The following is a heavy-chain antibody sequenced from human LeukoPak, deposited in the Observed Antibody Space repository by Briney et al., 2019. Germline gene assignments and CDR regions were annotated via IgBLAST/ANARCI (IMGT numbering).Heavy chain of an antibody. Sequence: SETLSPTCTVSGGSISSSSYYWGWIRQPPGKGLEWIGSIYYSGSTYYNPSLKSRVTISVDTSKNQFSLKLSSVTAADTAVYYCASTTIVVVPAATEGGEDYYYYMDVWGKGTTVTVSS. CDR2: IYYSGST. D-gene: IGHD2-2*01. CDR3: ASTTIVVVPAATEGGEDYYYYMDV. V-gene: IGHV4-39*07. J-gene: IGHJ6*03. CDR1: GGSISSSSYY.